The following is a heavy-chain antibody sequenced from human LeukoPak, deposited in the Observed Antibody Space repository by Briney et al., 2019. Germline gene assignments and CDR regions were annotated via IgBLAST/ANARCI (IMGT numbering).Heavy chain of an antibody. CDR1: GYTFTGYY. Sequence: ASVKVSCKASGYTFTGYYIHWVRQARGQGLEWMGWIDPNNGGTNYAQKFQGRVTMTRDTSISTAYMDLSRLRSDDTAIYYCTRDIVATIGYWGQGTLVTVSS. D-gene: IGHD5-12*01. J-gene: IGHJ4*02. CDR3: TRDIVATIGY. CDR2: IDPNNGGT. V-gene: IGHV1-2*02.